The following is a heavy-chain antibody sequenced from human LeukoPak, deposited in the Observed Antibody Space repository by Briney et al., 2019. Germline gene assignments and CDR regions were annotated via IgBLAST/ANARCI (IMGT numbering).Heavy chain of an antibody. J-gene: IGHJ4*02. CDR3: ATVGDTGSSSWYYYFDY. D-gene: IGHD6-13*01. V-gene: IGHV1-24*01. CDR2: FDPEDGET. Sequence: ASVKVSCKVSGYTLTELSMHWVRQAPGKGLEWMGGFDPEDGETIYAQKFQGRVTMTEDTSTDTAYVELSSLRSEDTAVYYCATVGDTGSSSWYYYFDYWGQGTLVTVSS. CDR1: GYTLTELS.